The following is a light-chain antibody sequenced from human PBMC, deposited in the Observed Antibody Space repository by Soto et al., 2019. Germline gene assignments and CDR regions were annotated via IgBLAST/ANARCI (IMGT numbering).Light chain of an antibody. J-gene: IGKJ3*01. CDR1: QSVSSSY. CDR3: QQFGSSPLFT. Sequence: EIVLTQSPGTLSLSPGERATLSCRASQSVSSSYLAWYQQKPGQAPRLLLYGASSRAPGIPDRFSGSGSGTDFTLTISRVEPEDFAVYYCQQFGSSPLFTFGRGTRVDVK. CDR2: GAS. V-gene: IGKV3-20*01.